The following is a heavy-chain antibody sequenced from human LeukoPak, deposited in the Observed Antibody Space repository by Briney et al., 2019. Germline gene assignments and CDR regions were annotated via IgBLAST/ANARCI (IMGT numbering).Heavy chain of an antibody. CDR3: ARATRGFDY. CDR1: GGSFSGYY. V-gene: IGHV4-34*01. D-gene: IGHD3-10*01. Sequence: SETLSLTCAVYGGSFSGYYWSWIRQPPGKGLEWIGEINHSGSTNYNPSLKSRVTISVDTSKNQFSLKLSSVTAADTAVYCCARATRGFDYWGQGTLVTVSS. CDR2: INHSGST. J-gene: IGHJ4*02.